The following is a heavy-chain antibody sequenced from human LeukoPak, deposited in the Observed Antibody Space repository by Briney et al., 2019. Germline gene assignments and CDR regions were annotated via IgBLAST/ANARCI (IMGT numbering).Heavy chain of an antibody. V-gene: IGHV4-34*01. D-gene: IGHD3-22*01. CDR2: INHSGST. CDR1: GGSFSGYY. Sequence: PSETLSLTCAVYGGSFSGYYRSWIRQPPGKGLEWIGEINHSGSTNYNPSLKSRVTISVDTSKNQFSLKLSSVTAADTAVYYCARGSAYYDSRGFDYWGQGTLVTVSS. CDR3: ARGSAYYDSRGFDY. J-gene: IGHJ4*02.